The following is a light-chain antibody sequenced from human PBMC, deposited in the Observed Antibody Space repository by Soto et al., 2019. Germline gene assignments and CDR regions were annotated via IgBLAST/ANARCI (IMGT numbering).Light chain of an antibody. CDR3: SSYTTTSIII. J-gene: IGLJ2*01. CDR1: SSDVGGYNY. CDR2: EVS. Sequence: QSALTQPASVSGSPGQSITISCTGSSSDVGGYNYVSWYQHHPGKAPRLIIYEVSNRPSGVSNRFSGSKSGNTASLTISGLQAEDEGDYYCSSYTTTSIIIFGGGTKLTVL. V-gene: IGLV2-14*01.